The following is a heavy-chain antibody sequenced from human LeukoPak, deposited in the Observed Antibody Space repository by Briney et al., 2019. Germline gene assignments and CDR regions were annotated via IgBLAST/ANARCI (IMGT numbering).Heavy chain of an antibody. CDR3: ARAPVGYYDFWSGSDYYYYGMDV. CDR2: INPNNGAT. J-gene: IGHJ6*02. CDR1: GYTFTAYY. D-gene: IGHD3-3*01. Sequence: ASVKVSCKASGYTFTAYYIHWVRQAPGQGLEWVAWINPNNGATNFVQKFQGRVTLTRDTSISTAYMELSRLRSEDTAVYYCARAPVGYYDFWSGSDYYYYGMDVWGQGTTVTVSS. V-gene: IGHV1-2*02.